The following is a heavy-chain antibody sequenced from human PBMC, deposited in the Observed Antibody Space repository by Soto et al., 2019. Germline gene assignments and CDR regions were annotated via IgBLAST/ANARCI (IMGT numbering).Heavy chain of an antibody. CDR2: IKSKTDGGTT. Sequence: EVQLVESGGGLVKPGGSLRLSCAASGFTFTNAWMNWVRQAPGKGLESIGRIKSKTDGGTTDYTAPVKGRFIISRDDSNNTLFLQMSSLQIADTAVYYCVTDRLVWGQGTLVTVFS. J-gene: IGHJ4*02. D-gene: IGHD2-2*01. CDR3: VTDRLV. CDR1: GFTFTNAW. V-gene: IGHV3-15*01.